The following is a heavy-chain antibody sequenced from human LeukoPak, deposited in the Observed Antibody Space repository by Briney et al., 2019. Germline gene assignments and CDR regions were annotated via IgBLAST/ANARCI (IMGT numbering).Heavy chain of an antibody. J-gene: IGHJ6*03. CDR1: GGSISSYY. CDR3: ARYTSCYEGIPKCAYYYYMDV. Sequence: SETLSLTCTVSGGSISSYYWSWIRQPPGKGLEWIGYIYYSGSTNYNPSLKSRVTISVDTSKNQFSLKLSSVTAADTAVYYCARYTSCYEGIPKCAYYYYMDVWGKGTTVTVSS. D-gene: IGHD2-2*01. V-gene: IGHV4-59*01. CDR2: IYYSGST.